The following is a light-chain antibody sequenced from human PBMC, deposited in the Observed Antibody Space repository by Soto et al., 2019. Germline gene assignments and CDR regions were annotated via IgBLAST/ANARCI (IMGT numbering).Light chain of an antibody. Sequence: EIVLTQSPGTLSLSPGERATLSCRASQSVSSIYSAWYQQKPGQAPRVIIYSTSTRATGIPDRFSGSGSGTDFTLTISRLEPEDFAVYDCQQYGGAWTFGQGTKVEIK. J-gene: IGKJ1*01. CDR3: QQYGGAWT. CDR2: STS. V-gene: IGKV3-20*01. CDR1: QSVSSIY.